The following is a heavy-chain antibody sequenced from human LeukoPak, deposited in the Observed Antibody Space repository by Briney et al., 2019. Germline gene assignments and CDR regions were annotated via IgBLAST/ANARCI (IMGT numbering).Heavy chain of an antibody. J-gene: IGHJ4*02. V-gene: IGHV1-69*04. Sequence: GASVKVSCKASGGTFSSYAISWVRQAPGQGLEWMGRIIPILGIANYAQKFQGRVTITADKSTSTAYMELSSLRSDDTAVYYCARDWEGSCSDSACFRLDYWGQGTLVTVSS. CDR2: IIPILGIA. D-gene: IGHD2-15*01. CDR1: GGTFSSYA. CDR3: ARDWEGSCSDSACFRLDY.